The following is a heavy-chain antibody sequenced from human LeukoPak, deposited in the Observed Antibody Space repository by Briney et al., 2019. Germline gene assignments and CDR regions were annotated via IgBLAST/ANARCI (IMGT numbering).Heavy chain of an antibody. CDR2: INGKRGDT. V-gene: IGHV1-2*02. Sequence: GASVTVSFKTSGFTFTDHYFHWVRQAPGQGLEWMGWINGKRGDTNYAQKFQDRVTMTRDTSISTFYIQLSSLTADDTAVYYCARDFDWGPDYWGQGTLVTVSS. D-gene: IGHD3-9*01. CDR3: ARDFDWGPDY. J-gene: IGHJ4*02. CDR1: GFTFTDHY.